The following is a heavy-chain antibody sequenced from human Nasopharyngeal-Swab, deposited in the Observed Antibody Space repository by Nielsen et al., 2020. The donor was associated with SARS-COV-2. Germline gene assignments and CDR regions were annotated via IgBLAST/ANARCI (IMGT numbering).Heavy chain of an antibody. V-gene: IGHV3-23*01. J-gene: IGHJ6*02. CDR1: GSSFSRYA. Sequence: AGSLRLSCAVSGSSFSRYAMNWVRQAPGKGLEWVSGISASGGSTDQADSVKGRFTISRDNSKNTLYLQMNSLRAEDTAVYYCATELVVAAGGSYYYYGMDVWGQGTTVTVSS. CDR3: ATELVVAAGGSYYYYGMDV. D-gene: IGHD2-15*01. CDR2: ISASGGST.